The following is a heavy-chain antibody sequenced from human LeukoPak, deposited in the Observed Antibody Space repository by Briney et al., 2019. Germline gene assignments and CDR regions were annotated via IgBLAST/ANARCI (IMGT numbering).Heavy chain of an antibody. CDR3: VKGRWFGELLS. V-gene: IGHV3-9*01. CDR2: ISWNSGSI. D-gene: IGHD3-10*01. J-gene: IGHJ5*02. Sequence: VSCISWNSGSIGYADSVKGRFTISRDNAKNSLYLQMNSLRADDTALYYCVKGRWFGELLSWGQGTLVSVSS.